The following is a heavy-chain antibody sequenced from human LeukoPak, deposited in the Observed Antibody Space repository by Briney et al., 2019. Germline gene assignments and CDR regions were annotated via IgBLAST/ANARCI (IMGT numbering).Heavy chain of an antibody. J-gene: IGHJ4*02. CDR3: AKDTSEQQLADFDY. V-gene: IGHV3-23*01. CDR2: ISGSGGST. D-gene: IGHD6-13*01. Sequence: PGGSLRLSCAASGSTFSSYAMSWVRQAPGKGLEWVSAISGSGGSTYYADSVKGRFTISRDNSKNTLYLQMNSLRAEDTAVYYCAKDTSEQQLADFDYWGQGTLVTVSS. CDR1: GSTFSSYA.